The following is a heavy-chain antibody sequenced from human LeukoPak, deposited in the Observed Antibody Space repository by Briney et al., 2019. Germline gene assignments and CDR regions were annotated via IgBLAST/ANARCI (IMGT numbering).Heavy chain of an antibody. V-gene: IGHV3-21*01. CDR3: ARVPSDYDFWSGHHMDV. D-gene: IGHD3-3*01. Sequence: GGSLRLSCAASGSTFSSYSMNWVRQAPGKGLEWVSSISSSSSYIYYADSVKGRFTISRDNAKNSLYLQMNSLRAEDTAVYYCARVPSDYDFWSGHHMDVWGKGTTVTVSS. CDR1: GSTFSSYS. CDR2: ISSSSSYI. J-gene: IGHJ6*03.